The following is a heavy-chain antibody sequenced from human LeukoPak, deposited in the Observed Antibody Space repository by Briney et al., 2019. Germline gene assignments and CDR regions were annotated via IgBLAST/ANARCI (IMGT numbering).Heavy chain of an antibody. Sequence: GASVKVSCKASGYTFTSYGTSWVRQAPGQGLEWMGGIIPIFGTANYAQKFQGRVTITADESTSTAYMELSSLRSEDTAVYYCASRFLEKRGGDQTFDYWGQGTLVTVSS. CDR1: GYTFTSYG. CDR3: ASRFLEKRGGDQTFDY. CDR2: IIPIFGTA. V-gene: IGHV1-69*13. D-gene: IGHD3-3*01. J-gene: IGHJ4*02.